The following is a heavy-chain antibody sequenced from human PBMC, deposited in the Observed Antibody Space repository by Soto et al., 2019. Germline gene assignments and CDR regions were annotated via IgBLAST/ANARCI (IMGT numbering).Heavy chain of an antibody. J-gene: IGHJ6*02. Sequence: GGSLRLSCAASGFTFSSYSMNWVRQAPGKGLEWVSSISSSSSYIYYADSVKGRFTISRDNAKNSLYLQMNSLRAEDTAVYYCARVPTQGGNRYGMDVWGQGTTVTVSS. CDR1: GFTFSSYS. V-gene: IGHV3-21*01. CDR3: ARVPTQGGNRYGMDV. D-gene: IGHD3-16*01. CDR2: ISSSSSYI.